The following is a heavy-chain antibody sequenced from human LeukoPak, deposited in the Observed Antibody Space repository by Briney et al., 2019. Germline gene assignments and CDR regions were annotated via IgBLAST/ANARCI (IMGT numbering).Heavy chain of an antibody. Sequence: VASVKVSCKASGYTFTGYYMHWVRQAPGQGLEWMGWINPNSGDTNYAQKFQGRVTMTTDTSTRAAYMELKNLRSDDTAVYYCALGDILTGYWAEYFVYWGQGTLVAVSS. CDR3: ALGDILTGYWAEYFVY. CDR2: INPNSGDT. J-gene: IGHJ4*02. D-gene: IGHD3-9*01. V-gene: IGHV1-2*02. CDR1: GYTFTGYY.